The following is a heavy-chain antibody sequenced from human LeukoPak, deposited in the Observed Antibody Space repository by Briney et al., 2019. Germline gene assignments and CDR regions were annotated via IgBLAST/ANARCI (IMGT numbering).Heavy chain of an antibody. D-gene: IGHD3-22*01. V-gene: IGHV3-23*01. CDR2: ISGSGGST. J-gene: IGHJ4*02. CDR1: GFTFSSYA. Sequence: GGSLRLSCAASGFTFSSYAMSWVRQAPGKGLEWVSAISGSGGSTYYADSVKGRFTISRDNSKNTLYLQMNSLRAEDTAVYYCAKAEYYYDSSGSGYYLDYWGQGTLVTVSS. CDR3: AKAEYYYDSSGSGYYLDY.